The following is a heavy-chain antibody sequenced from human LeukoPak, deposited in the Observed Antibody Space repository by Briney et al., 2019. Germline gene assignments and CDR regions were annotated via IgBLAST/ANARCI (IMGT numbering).Heavy chain of an antibody. D-gene: IGHD3-3*01. CDR2: INPNSGGT. CDR3: ARGAYDFWSGYYPYYYYYMDV. J-gene: IGHJ6*03. Sequence: VASVKVSCKASGYTFTGYYMHWVRQAPGQGLEWMGWINPNSGGTNYAQKFQGRVTMTRDTSISTAYMELSRLRSDDTAVYYCARGAYDFWSGYYPYYYYYMDVWGKGTTVTVSS. CDR1: GYTFTGYY. V-gene: IGHV1-2*02.